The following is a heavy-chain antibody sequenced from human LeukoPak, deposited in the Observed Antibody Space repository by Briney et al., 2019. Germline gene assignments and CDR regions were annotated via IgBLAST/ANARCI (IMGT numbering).Heavy chain of an antibody. Sequence: VASVKVSCKASGGTFSSYAISWARQAPGQGLEWMGWISAYNGNTNYAQKLQGRLTMTTDTSTSTAYMELRSLRSDDTAVYYCARDLLRYFDWLLSAHAFDIWGQGTMVTVSS. J-gene: IGHJ3*02. V-gene: IGHV1-18*01. D-gene: IGHD3-9*01. CDR2: ISAYNGNT. CDR3: ARDLLRYFDWLLSAHAFDI. CDR1: GGTFSSYA.